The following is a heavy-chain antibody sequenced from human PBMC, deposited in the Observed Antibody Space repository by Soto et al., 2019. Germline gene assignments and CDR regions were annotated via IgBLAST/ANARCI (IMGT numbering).Heavy chain of an antibody. D-gene: IGHD7-27*01. CDR1: GHSLTNYW. V-gene: IGHV5-51*01. CDR2: IYLGDPET. CDR3: ATMAYKGRWGRGWFEP. J-gene: IGHJ5*02. Sequence: GESLKISCKASGHSLTNYWIGWVRQLPGKGLEWMGIIYLGDPETTYSPSFQGQVPISADKSISTAYLQWRSLRASDTAMYYCATMAYKGRWGRGWFEPWGQGTLVTVSS.